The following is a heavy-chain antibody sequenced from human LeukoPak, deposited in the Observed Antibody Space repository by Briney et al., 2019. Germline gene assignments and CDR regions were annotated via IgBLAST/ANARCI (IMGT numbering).Heavy chain of an antibody. D-gene: IGHD3-10*01. V-gene: IGHV1-46*01. CDR1: GYTFTSYY. J-gene: IGHJ3*02. CDR2: INPSGGST. Sequence: ASVKVSCKASGYTFTSYYMHWVRQAPGQGLEWMGMINPSGGSTSYAQKFQGRVTMTTDTSTSTVYMELSSLRSEDTAVYYCARSYYGSGSYYKDAFDIWGQGTMGTGSS. CDR3: ARSYYGSGSYYKDAFDI.